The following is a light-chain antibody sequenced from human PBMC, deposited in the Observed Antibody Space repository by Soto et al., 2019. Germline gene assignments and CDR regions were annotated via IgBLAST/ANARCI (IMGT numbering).Light chain of an antibody. Sequence: EIVMTQSPAALSLSPGERATLSCRARQSVSSNLAWHQQKPGQAPRLLIYGASSRAIHTPDRFSGSGSGTDFTLTISGLEPEDFAVYYCQHFGNSLWTFGQGTKVDNK. CDR2: GAS. J-gene: IGKJ1*01. CDR1: QSVSSN. CDR3: QHFGNSLWT. V-gene: IGKV3-20*01.